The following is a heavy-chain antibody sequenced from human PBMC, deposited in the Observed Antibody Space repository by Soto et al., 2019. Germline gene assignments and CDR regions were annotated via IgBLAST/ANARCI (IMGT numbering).Heavy chain of an antibody. J-gene: IGHJ6*02. CDR3: ARHDSSGYHYYYYGMDV. Sequence: GESLKISCKGSGYSFTSYWIGWVRQMPGKGLEWMGIIYPGDSDTRYSPSFRGQVTISADKSISTAYLQWSSLKASDTATYYCARHDSSGYHYYYYGMDVWGQGTTVTVSS. D-gene: IGHD3-22*01. V-gene: IGHV5-51*01. CDR1: GYSFTSYW. CDR2: IYPGDSDT.